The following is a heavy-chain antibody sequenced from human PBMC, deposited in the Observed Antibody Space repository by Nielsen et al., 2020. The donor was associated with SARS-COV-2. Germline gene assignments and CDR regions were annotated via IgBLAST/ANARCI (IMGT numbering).Heavy chain of an antibody. CDR1: GGSISSSSYY. Sequence: SETLSLTCTVSGGSISSSSYYWGWIRQPPGKGLEWIGSIYYSGSTYYNPSLKSRVTISVDTSKNQFSLKLSSVTAADTAVYYCARAPTRVTMVRGGWFDPWGQGTLVTVSS. CDR2: IYYSGST. D-gene: IGHD3-10*01. CDR3: ARAPTRVTMVRGGWFDP. J-gene: IGHJ5*02. V-gene: IGHV4-39*07.